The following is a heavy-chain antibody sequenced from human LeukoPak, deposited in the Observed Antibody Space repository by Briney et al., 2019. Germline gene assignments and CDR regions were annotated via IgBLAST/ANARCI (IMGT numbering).Heavy chain of an antibody. CDR3: ARGREFDY. V-gene: IGHV3-33*01. CDR2: IWYDGSSK. J-gene: IGHJ4*02. Sequence: GGSLRLSCAASGLTFSSYGMHWVRQAPGKGLEWVAVIWYDGSSKYYADSVKGRFTISRDNSKNTLYLQMNSLRAEDTAVYYCARGREFDYWGQGTLVTVSS. CDR1: GLTFSSYG.